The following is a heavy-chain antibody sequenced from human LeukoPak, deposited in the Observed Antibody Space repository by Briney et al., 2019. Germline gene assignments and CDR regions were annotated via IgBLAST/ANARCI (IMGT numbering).Heavy chain of an antibody. Sequence: SETLSLTCAVYGGSFSGYYWSWIRQPPGKGLEWIGEINHSGSTNYNPSLKSRVTISVDTSKNQFSLKLSSVTAADTAVYYCARGRGGDGYNSLAIPLDYWGQGTLVTVSS. CDR1: GGSFSGYY. CDR3: ARGRGGDGYNSLAIPLDY. CDR2: INHSGST. V-gene: IGHV4-34*01. J-gene: IGHJ4*02. D-gene: IGHD5-12*01.